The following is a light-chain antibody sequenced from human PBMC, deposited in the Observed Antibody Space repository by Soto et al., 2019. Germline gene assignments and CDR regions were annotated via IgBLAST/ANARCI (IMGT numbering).Light chain of an antibody. V-gene: IGKV3-20*01. J-gene: IGKJ3*01. CDR3: HQYGSTPQA. CDR2: GAS. CDR1: QSVTRSF. Sequence: EIVLTQSPGTLSLSPGERVTLSCRASQSVTRSFLAWYQQKPGQAPRLLIYGASSRATGIPDRFSGSGSGTDFTLNISILEPEDFAVYYCHQYGSTPQAFGPGTKVDIK.